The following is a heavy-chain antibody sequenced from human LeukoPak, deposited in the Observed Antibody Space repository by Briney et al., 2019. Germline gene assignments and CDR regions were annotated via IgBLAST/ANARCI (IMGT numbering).Heavy chain of an antibody. V-gene: IGHV4-34*01. D-gene: IGHD5-12*01. J-gene: IGHJ4*02. Sequence: SETLSLTCAVYGGSFSGYYWSWIRQPPGKGLEWIGEINHSGSTNYNPSLKSRVTISVDTSKNQFYLKLSSVTAADTAVYYCAREQRGYSGYDSNYWGQGTLVTVSS. CDR2: INHSGST. CDR1: GGSFSGYY. CDR3: AREQRGYSGYDSNY.